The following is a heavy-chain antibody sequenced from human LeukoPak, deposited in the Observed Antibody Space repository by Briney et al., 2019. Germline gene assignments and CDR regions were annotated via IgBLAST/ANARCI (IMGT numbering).Heavy chain of an antibody. D-gene: IGHD3-10*01. V-gene: IGHV4-61*02. CDR1: GGSISSGSYY. Sequence: PSQTLSLTCTVSGGSISSGSYYWSWIRQPAGKGLEWIGRIYTSGSTNYNPSLKSRVTISVDTSKNQFSLKLSSVTAADTAVYYCARGVNPVLLWFGELINSYYYYYMDVWGKGTTVTVSS. J-gene: IGHJ6*03. CDR3: ARGVNPVLLWFGELINSYYYYYMDV. CDR2: IYTSGST.